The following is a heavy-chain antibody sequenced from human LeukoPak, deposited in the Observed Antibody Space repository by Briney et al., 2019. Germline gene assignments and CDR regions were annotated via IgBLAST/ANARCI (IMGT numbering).Heavy chain of an antibody. D-gene: IGHD4-17*01. Sequence: PSQTLSHTCTVSGGSISSGGYSWSWIRQHPGKGLEWIGYIYYSGSTYYNPSLKSRVTISVDTSKNQFSLKLSSVTAADTAVYYCARGDTVTAFDYWGQGTLVTVSS. V-gene: IGHV4-31*03. CDR1: GGSISSGGYS. J-gene: IGHJ4*02. CDR2: IYYSGST. CDR3: ARGDTVTAFDY.